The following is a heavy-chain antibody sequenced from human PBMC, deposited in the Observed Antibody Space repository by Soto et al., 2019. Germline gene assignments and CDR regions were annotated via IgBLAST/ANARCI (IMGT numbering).Heavy chain of an antibody. CDR1: GYAFTGHT. CDR3: ASSVGGPGFY. V-gene: IGHV1-3*01. CDR2: IDGGNGNT. J-gene: IGHJ4*02. Sequence: QVQLVQSGAEVKKPGASVKVSCKTSGYAFTGHTLHWVRQAPGQSLEWMGWIDGGNGNTEYSQRFQGRLTITSDTSASTAFMELNSLRSEDTAVYYCASSVGGPGFYWGQGTLVTVSS. D-gene: IGHD1-26*01.